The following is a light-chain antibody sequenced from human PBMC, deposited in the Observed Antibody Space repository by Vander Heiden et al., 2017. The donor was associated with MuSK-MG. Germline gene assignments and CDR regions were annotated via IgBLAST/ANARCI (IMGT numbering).Light chain of an antibody. CDR2: DAS. V-gene: IGKV3-15*01. CDR1: QGVGSD. CDR3: QQENYWPKT. Sequence: EIVMTQSPATLSLSPGERATFPCRATQGVGSDLAWYQHKPGQAPRLLIYDASTRATGIPARFSGSGSGTEFTLTIGSLQSEDFAVYYCQQENYWPKTFGQETKVEIK. J-gene: IGKJ1*01.